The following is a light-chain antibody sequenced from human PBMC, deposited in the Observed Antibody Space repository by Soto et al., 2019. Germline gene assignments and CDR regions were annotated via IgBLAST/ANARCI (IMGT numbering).Light chain of an antibody. Sequence: QAVVTQPPSASGTPGQRVTISCSGGSSNIGTNAVNWYQQLPGTAPKLLIYNNNQRPSGAPDRFSGSKSGTSASLAISGLQSEDEADYYCAAWDDSLNGYVFGTGTKPTVL. CDR2: NNN. J-gene: IGLJ1*01. CDR3: AAWDDSLNGYV. V-gene: IGLV1-44*01. CDR1: SSNIGTNA.